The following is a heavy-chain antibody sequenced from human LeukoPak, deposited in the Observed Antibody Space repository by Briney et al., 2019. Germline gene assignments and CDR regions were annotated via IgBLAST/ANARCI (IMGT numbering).Heavy chain of an antibody. CDR3: ADTEVTGQNFDH. CDR2: INPSGGST. J-gene: IGHJ4*02. Sequence: GPVKVSCKASGYTFTSYYMHWVRQAPGQGLEWMGIINPSGGSTSYAQKFQGRVTMTRDTSTSTVYMELSSLRSEDTAVYYCADTEVTGQNFDHWGQGTLVTVSS. V-gene: IGHV1-46*01. CDR1: GYTFTSYY. D-gene: IGHD3-9*01.